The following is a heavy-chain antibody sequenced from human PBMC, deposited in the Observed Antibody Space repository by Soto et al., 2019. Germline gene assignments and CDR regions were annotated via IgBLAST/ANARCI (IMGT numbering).Heavy chain of an antibody. CDR1: GFTFSTYS. CDR2: ISSSSSSI. V-gene: IGHV3-48*04. J-gene: IGHJ4*02. Sequence: EVQVVESGGALVQPGGSLRVSCVVSGFTFSTYSMNWVRQAPGKGLEWVSYISSSSSSIYYADSVKGRFTISRDNAKNSLYLQMNSLRAEDTAVYYCARGYSSTTDFWHTYCDDGGQGTLVTVSS. D-gene: IGHD2-2*01. CDR3: ARGYSSTTDFWHTYCDD.